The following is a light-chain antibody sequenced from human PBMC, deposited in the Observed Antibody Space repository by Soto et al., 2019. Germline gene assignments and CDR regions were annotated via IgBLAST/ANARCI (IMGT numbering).Light chain of an antibody. CDR1: KLGDKF. V-gene: IGLV3-1*01. CDR2: QDT. J-gene: IGLJ2*01. CDR3: QAWDSGSDVV. Sequence: SYELTQPPSVSVSPGQTASITCSGDKLGDKFTCWYQQKPGQSPVLLIYQDTRRPSGIPERFSGSNSGNTTTLTISGTQAMDEADYYFQAWDSGSDVVFGGGTQLTVL.